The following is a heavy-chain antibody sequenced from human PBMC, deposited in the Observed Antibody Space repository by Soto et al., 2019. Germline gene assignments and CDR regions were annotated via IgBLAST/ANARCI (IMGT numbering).Heavy chain of an antibody. CDR1: VFTFSSYA. CDR2: ISYDGSNK. D-gene: IGHD6-6*01. CDR3: ARDFAASSPHYYYYYGVDV. J-gene: IGHJ6*02. Sequence: PWWSLRLSCAASVFTFSSYAMHWCRQAPGKGLEWVAVISYDGSNKYYADSVKGRFTISRDNSKNTLYLQMNSLRAEDTAVYYCARDFAASSPHYYYYYGVDVWGQGTTVTVSS. V-gene: IGHV3-30-3*01.